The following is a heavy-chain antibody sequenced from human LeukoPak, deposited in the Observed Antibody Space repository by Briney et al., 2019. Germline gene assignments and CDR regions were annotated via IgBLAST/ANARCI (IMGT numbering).Heavy chain of an antibody. CDR1: GYTFTTYG. CDR3: AKDRGPPNRLVTTKGYFDF. V-gene: IGHV1-18*01. D-gene: IGHD3-9*01. J-gene: IGHJ4*02. CDR2: ISSYNGNT. Sequence: GASVKVSCKASGYTFTTYGINWVRQAPGQGLEWMGWISSYNGNTDYAQKLQGRVTMTTDTSTSTAYMELRSLRSDDTAVCYCAKDRGPPNRLVTTKGYFDFWGQGTLVTVSS.